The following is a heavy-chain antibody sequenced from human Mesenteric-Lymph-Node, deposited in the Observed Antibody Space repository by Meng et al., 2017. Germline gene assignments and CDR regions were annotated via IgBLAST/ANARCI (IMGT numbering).Heavy chain of an antibody. J-gene: IGHJ2*01. Sequence: QVQLQESGPGLVKPSQTLSLTCTVSGGSISSVDYYWSWIRQPPGKGLEWIGYIYYSGSTYYNPSLKSRVTISVDTSKNQFSLKLSSVTAADTAVYYCARDTPSLNWYFDLWGRGTLVTVPQ. V-gene: IGHV4-30-4*01. CDR3: ARDTPSLNWYFDL. CDR2: IYYSGST. CDR1: GGSISSVDYY.